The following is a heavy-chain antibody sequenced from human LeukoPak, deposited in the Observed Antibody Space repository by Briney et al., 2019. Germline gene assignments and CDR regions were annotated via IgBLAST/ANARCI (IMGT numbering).Heavy chain of an antibody. CDR2: ISSSGSTI. Sequence: PGGSLRLSCAASGFTFSSYEMNWVRQAPGKGLEWVSYISSSGSTIYYADSVKGRFTISRDNAKNSLYLQMNSLRAEDTAVYYCVVDIVATKLFDYWGQGTLATVSS. CDR1: GFTFSSYE. J-gene: IGHJ4*02. V-gene: IGHV3-48*03. D-gene: IGHD5-12*01. CDR3: VVDIVATKLFDY.